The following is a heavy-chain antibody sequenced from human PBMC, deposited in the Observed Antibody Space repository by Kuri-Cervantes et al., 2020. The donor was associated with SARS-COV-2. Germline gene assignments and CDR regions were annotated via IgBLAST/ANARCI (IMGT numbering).Heavy chain of an antibody. J-gene: IGHJ6*03. D-gene: IGHD1-1*01. CDR2: INHSGNT. Sequence: SQTLSLTCAVYGGSFSGYYWSWIRQPPGKGLEWIGEINHSGNTNYNPSLQSRVTISEDTSKNQFFLRLRSVTTADTAVYYCARSQLLGYYYYMDVWGEGTTVTVSS. CDR1: GGSFSGYY. CDR3: ARSQLLGYYYYMDV. V-gene: IGHV4-34*01.